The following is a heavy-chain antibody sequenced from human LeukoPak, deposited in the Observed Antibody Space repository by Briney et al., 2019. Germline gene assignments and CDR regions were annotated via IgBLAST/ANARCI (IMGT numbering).Heavy chain of an antibody. Sequence: PSETLSLTCTVSGGSLSSYYWSWIRQPPGKGLEWIGYIYYSGSTNYNPSLKSRVTISVDTSKNQFSLKLSSVTAADTAVYYCARGYSGSYGRFDYWGQGTLVTVSS. CDR2: IYYSGST. D-gene: IGHD1-26*01. J-gene: IGHJ4*02. V-gene: IGHV4-59*01. CDR3: ARGYSGSYGRFDY. CDR1: GGSLSSYY.